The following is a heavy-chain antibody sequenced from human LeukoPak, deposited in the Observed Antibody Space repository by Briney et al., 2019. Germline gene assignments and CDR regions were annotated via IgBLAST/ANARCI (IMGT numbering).Heavy chain of an antibody. J-gene: IGHJ5*02. V-gene: IGHV4-31*01. CDR1: GVTISSDAYY. Sequence: SRTLCLSCAVSGVTISSDAYYWSWIRPHPGKGLEWVGYIYYSRSTYSNPSHKSLATISVSTSNHQFSLKLSSVTAADTAVYYWARKGTYYYDSSGYRWFDPWGQGTLVTVSS. CDR2: IYYSRST. CDR3: ARKGTYYYDSSGYRWFDP. D-gene: IGHD3-22*01.